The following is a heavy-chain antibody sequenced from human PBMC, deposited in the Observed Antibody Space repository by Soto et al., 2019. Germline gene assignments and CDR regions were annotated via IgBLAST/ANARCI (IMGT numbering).Heavy chain of an antibody. CDR1: GFTFSSYW. D-gene: IGHD6-13*01. CDR2: INSDGSST. V-gene: IGHV3-74*01. CDR3: ARGVSIAAAGSIGYDY. J-gene: IGHJ4*02. Sequence: EVQLVESGGGLVQPGGSLRLSCAASGFTFSSYWMHWVRQAPGKGLVWVSRINSDGSSTSYADSVKGRFTISRDNAKNTLYLQMNSLRAEATAVYYCARGVSIAAAGSIGYDYWGQGTLVTVSS.